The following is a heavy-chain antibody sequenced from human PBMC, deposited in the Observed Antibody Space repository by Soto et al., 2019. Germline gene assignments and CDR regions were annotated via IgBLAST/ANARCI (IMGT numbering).Heavy chain of an antibody. CDR2: MNPNSGKT. CDR1: GYTFPSYD. CDR3: ATGLGVVHRYRDY. Sequence: ASVKVSCKASGYTFPSYDINWVRQAPGKGLEWMGWMNPNSGKTGYAQKFQGRVTVTENTSTNTAYMELSSLRSEDTAVYYCATGLGVVHRYRDYWGQGTLVTVSS. J-gene: IGHJ4*02. V-gene: IGHV1-8*01. D-gene: IGHD3-3*01.